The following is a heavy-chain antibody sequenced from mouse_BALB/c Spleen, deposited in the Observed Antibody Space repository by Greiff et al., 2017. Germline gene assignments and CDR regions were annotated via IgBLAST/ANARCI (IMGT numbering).Heavy chain of an antibody. D-gene: IGHD2-4*01. V-gene: IGHV3-2*02. CDR2: ISYSGST. CDR1: GYSITSYYA. J-gene: IGHJ3*01. CDR3: ARGGYDYDAGWFAY. Sequence: EVQLQESGPGLVKPSQSLSLTCTVTGYSITSYYAWNWIRQFPGNKLEWMGYISYSGSTSYNPSLKSRISITRDTSKNQFFLQLNSVTTEDTATYYCARGGYDYDAGWFAYWGQGTLVTVSA.